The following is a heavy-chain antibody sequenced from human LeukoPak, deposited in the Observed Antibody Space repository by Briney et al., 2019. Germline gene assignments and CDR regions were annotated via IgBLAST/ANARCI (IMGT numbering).Heavy chain of an antibody. V-gene: IGHV4-59*08. J-gene: IGHJ4*02. D-gene: IGHD1-1*01. CDR2: IYYSGTT. Sequence: PSETLSLTCTVSGGSISSYYWSWIRQPPGKGLEWIGYIYYSGTTSYNPSLKSRVTISVDTSKNQFSLKLSSVTAAGTAVYFCARYWSRFDYWGQGTLVTVSS. CDR3: ARYWSRFDY. CDR1: GGSISSYY.